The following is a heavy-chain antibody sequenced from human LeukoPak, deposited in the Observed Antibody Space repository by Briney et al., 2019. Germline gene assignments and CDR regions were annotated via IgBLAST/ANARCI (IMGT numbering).Heavy chain of an antibody. CDR3: VKDIPAWGSAFDN. CDR2: INWNGGST. CDR1: GFTFDDYG. D-gene: IGHD7-27*01. J-gene: IGHJ4*02. Sequence: PGGSLRLSCAASGFTFDDYGMSWVRQAPGKGLEWVSGINWNGGSTGYADSVKGRFTISRDNFKNTLDLQMSSLRAEDTALYYCVKDIPAWGSAFDNWGQGILVTVSS. V-gene: IGHV3-20*04.